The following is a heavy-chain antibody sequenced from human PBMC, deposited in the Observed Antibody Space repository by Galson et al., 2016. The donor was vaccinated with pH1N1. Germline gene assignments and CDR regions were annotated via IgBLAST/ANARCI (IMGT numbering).Heavy chain of an antibody. CDR3: ARDRGFLSVTTSAFHM. CDR2: IKQDGSEK. V-gene: IGHV3-7*03. CDR1: GFTFSRYW. J-gene: IGHJ3*02. Sequence: SLRLSCAASGFTFSRYWMSWVRQAPGKGLEWVANIKQDGSEKNYVDSVKGRFTVSRDNAKNSLYLQMNSLRGGDRAVYYCARDRGFLSVTTSAFHMWGQGTMVTVSS. D-gene: IGHD4-17*01.